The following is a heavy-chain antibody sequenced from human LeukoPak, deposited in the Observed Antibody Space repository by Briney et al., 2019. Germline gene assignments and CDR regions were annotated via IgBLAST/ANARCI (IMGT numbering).Heavy chain of an antibody. CDR3: AAREAVVVVAATPRYYYYYGMDV. Sequence: SETLSLTCAVCGGSFRGYYWSWIRQPPGKGLEWMGEINHSGSTNYNPSLKSRVTISVDTSKNQFSLKLSSVTAADTAVYYCAAREAVVVVAATPRYYYYYGMDVWGKGTTVTVFS. CDR2: INHSGST. V-gene: IGHV4-34*01. J-gene: IGHJ6*04. CDR1: GGSFRGYY. D-gene: IGHD2-15*01.